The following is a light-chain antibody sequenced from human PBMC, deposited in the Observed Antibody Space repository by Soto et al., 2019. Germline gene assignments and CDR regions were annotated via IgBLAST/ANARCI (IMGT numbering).Light chain of an antibody. J-gene: IGLJ1*01. CDR2: XXX. CDR1: SSDVGSYKF. Sequence: QSALTQPASVSGSPGQSITISCTGTSSDVGSYKFVSWYQQHPGKAPKLMIXXXXXXXXXXXXXXSGSKSDNTASLTLSGXXXXXXXXXYCCSYAGSSTSVFGTGTKVTVL. CDR3: CSYAGSSTSV. V-gene: IGLV2-23*01.